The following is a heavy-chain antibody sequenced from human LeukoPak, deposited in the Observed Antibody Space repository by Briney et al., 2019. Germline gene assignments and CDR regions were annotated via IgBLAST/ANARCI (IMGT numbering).Heavy chain of an antibody. CDR2: ISYDGSND. J-gene: IGHJ4*01. V-gene: IGHV3-30-3*01. CDR1: GFTFSGYA. CDR3: ATNGPGIAVAGYVDY. D-gene: IGHD6-19*01. Sequence: GRSLRLSCAASGFTFSGYAMHWVRQAPGKGLEWVAVISYDGSNDYYADSVKGRFTISRDNSKNTLYLQMNSLRAEDTAVYYCATNGPGIAVAGYVDYWGQEPWSPSPQ.